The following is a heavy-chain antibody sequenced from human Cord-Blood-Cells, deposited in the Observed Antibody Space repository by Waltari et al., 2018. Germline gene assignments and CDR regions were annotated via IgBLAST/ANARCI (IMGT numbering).Heavy chain of an antibody. J-gene: IGHJ4*02. V-gene: IGHV3-48*03. CDR3: ASSGIAAAGTIY. CDR1: GFTFSSYE. Sequence: EVQLVESGGGLVQPGGSLRLSCAASGFTFSSYEMNWVRQAPGEGLEGVSYISSSGSTINYADSLKGRFTISRDNAKNSLYLQMISLRAEDTAVYYCASSGIAAAGTIYWGQGTLVTVSS. D-gene: IGHD6-13*01. CDR2: ISSSGSTI.